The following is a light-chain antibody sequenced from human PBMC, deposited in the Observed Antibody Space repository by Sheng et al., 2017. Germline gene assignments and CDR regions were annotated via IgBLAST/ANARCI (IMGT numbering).Light chain of an antibody. V-gene: IGLV3-1*01. CDR1: NLGDKY. CDR3: QAWDSNTAVV. J-gene: IGLJ2*01. CDR2: LDT. Sequence: SYELTQPPSVSASAGQTATITCSGDNLGDKYTTWYQQKPGQSPVLVMYLDTKRPSGIPERFSGSNSGNTATLTISGTQAIDEAAYYCQAWDSNTAVVFGGGTILTVL.